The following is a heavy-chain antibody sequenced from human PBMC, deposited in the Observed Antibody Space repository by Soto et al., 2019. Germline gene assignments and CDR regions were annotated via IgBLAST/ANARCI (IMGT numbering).Heavy chain of an antibody. Sequence: SETLSLTCTVSGGSISSGGYYWSWIRQYPGKGLEWIGFIHYSGTTYYNPSLKSRVAISVDTSRNDFSLRLSSVTAADTAVYYCTTGGDPSKTAYWGQGTLVTVSS. D-gene: IGHD1-1*01. V-gene: IGHV4-31*03. CDR1: GGSISSGGYY. J-gene: IGHJ4*02. CDR2: IHYSGTT. CDR3: TTGGDPSKTAY.